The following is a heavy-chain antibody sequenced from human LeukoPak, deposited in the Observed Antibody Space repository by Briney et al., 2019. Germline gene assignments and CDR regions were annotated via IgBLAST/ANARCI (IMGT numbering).Heavy chain of an antibody. CDR3: SGSSWYFDY. Sequence: QPGGSLILSCAASGFTFSSYAMSWVRPAPGKGLEWVSAISGSGGSTYYADSGKGRFTISRDNSKNTLYLQMNSLRAEDTAVYYCSGSSWYFDYWGQGTLVTVSS. CDR2: ISGSGGST. CDR1: GFTFSSYA. D-gene: IGHD6-13*01. J-gene: IGHJ4*02. V-gene: IGHV3-23*01.